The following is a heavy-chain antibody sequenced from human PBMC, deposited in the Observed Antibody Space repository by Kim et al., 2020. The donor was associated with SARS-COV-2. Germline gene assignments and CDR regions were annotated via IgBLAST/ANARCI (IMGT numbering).Heavy chain of an antibody. J-gene: IGHJ4*02. V-gene: IGHV3-23*01. CDR3: AKDRGGSGWPVFDY. D-gene: IGHD6-19*01. CDR1: GLNLTNNA. CDR2: IRARAETT. Sequence: LSLTCAASGLNLTNNAMSWVRQAPGRGLEWVSTIRARAETTYYADSVNGRFTISRDSSKHTLYLQLNSLRADDTAVYYCAKDRGGSGWPVFDYWGQGILVTVSS.